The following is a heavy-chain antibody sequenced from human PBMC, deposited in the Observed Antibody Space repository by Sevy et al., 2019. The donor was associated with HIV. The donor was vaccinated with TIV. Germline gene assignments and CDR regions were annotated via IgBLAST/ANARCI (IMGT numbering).Heavy chain of an antibody. CDR1: GFTFSSYW. Sequence: GGSLRLSCAASGFTFSSYWMSWVRQAPGKGLEWVANIKQDGSEKYYVDSVKGRFTISRDNAKNSLYLQMNSLRAEDTAVYYCASVRFLEWLPYPSSPNWFDPWGQGTLVTVSS. D-gene: IGHD3-3*01. J-gene: IGHJ5*02. V-gene: IGHV3-7*01. CDR3: ASVRFLEWLPYPSSPNWFDP. CDR2: IKQDGSEK.